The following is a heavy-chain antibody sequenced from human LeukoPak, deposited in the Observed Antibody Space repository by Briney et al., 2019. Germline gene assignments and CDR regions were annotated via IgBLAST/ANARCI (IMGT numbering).Heavy chain of an antibody. Sequence: PGGSLRLSCAASGFTFSSYSMNWVRQAPGKGLEWVSSISSSSSYIYYAGSVKGRFTISRDNAKNSLYLQMNSLRAEDTAVYYCARHPSEEGYWGQGTLVTVSS. CDR2: ISSSSSYI. V-gene: IGHV3-21*01. CDR1: GFTFSSYS. J-gene: IGHJ4*02. CDR3: ARHPSEEGY.